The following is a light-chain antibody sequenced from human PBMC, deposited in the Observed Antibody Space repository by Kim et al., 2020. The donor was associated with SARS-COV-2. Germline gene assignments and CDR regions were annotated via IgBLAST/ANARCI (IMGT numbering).Light chain of an antibody. CDR2: DND. CDR1: SSNIENNY. V-gene: IGLV1-51*01. Sequence: GQQVTISCSGSSSNIENNYVSWYQQVPGTAPKLLIFDNDERPSGIPDRFSGSKSGTSATLGITGLQTGDEADYYCGTWDSNLSVYVFGTGTKVTVL. J-gene: IGLJ1*01. CDR3: GTWDSNLSVYV.